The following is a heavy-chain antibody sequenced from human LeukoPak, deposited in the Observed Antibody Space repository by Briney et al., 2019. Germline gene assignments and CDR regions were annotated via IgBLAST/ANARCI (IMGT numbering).Heavy chain of an antibody. J-gene: IGHJ4*02. D-gene: IGHD3-22*01. Sequence: SLRLSCAASGFTFDDYAMHWVRQAPGKGLERVSGISWNSGSIGYADSVKGRFTISRDNAKNSLYLQMNSLRAEDTALYYCAKAGYHYYDSSGYPDYWGQGTLVTVSS. V-gene: IGHV3-9*01. CDR2: ISWNSGSI. CDR1: GFTFDDYA. CDR3: AKAGYHYYDSSGYPDY.